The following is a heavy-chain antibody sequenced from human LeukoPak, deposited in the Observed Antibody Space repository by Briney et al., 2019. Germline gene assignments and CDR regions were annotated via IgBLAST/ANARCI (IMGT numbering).Heavy chain of an antibody. CDR2: VTGSGDAT. CDR3: ARDVQAGPGY. V-gene: IGHV3-23*01. Sequence: SGGSLRISCAAFGFTFSGYALTWVRQAPGKGLEWVSTVTGSGDATYYADSVKGRFTISRDNAKNTLHLQMNSLRAEDTAVYYCARDVQAGPGYWGQGTLVTVSS. CDR1: GFTFSGYA. D-gene: IGHD6-19*01. J-gene: IGHJ4*02.